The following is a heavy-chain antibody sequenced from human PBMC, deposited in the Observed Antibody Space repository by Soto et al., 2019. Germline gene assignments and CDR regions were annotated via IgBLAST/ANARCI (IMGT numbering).Heavy chain of an antibody. J-gene: IGHJ5*02. V-gene: IGHV1-69*12. CDR3: ARDRVPLDYGDSEA. Sequence: QVQLVQSGSEVKKPGSSVKVSCKAFGATFHSYAISWVRQAPGQGLEWMGGIIPIFGTAYYAQKFQGRVTITADESTTTAYMELSSLTSEDTAVYCARDRVPLDYGDSEAWGQGTLVTVSS. CDR2: IIPIFGTA. CDR1: GATFHSYA. D-gene: IGHD4-17*01.